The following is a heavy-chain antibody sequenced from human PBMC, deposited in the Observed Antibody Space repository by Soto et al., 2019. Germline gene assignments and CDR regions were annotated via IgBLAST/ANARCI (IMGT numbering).Heavy chain of an antibody. V-gene: IGHV3-30*18. CDR2: ISNDGSDK. CDR3: AKDQGIAASHGID. D-gene: IGHD6-13*01. Sequence: GGSLRLSCAASGFTCNNYGMHWVRQAPGKGLEWVATISNDGSDKYYADSVKGRLTISRDNSKNTVYLQMNSLRAEETAVYYCAKDQGIAASHGIDWGQGTMVTVSS. J-gene: IGHJ3*01. CDR1: GFTCNNYG.